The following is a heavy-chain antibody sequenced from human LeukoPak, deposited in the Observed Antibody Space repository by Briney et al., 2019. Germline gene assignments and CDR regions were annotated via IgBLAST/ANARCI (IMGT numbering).Heavy chain of an antibody. J-gene: IGHJ4*02. CDR3: AREGCSSTNCYPPFDS. CDR2: MYYSGSS. V-gene: IGHV4-59*02. Sequence: SETLSLTCTVSGDSVSSYYWNWIRQPPRKGLEWIGFMYYSGSSNYNPSLKSRVTISVDTSKNQFSLKLSSVTAADTAVYYCAREGCSSTNCYPPFDSWGQGTLVTVSS. CDR1: GDSVSSYY. D-gene: IGHD2-2*01.